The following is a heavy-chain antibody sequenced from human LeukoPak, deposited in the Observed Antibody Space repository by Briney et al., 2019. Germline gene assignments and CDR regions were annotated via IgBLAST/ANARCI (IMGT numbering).Heavy chain of an antibody. CDR2: IYYSGST. CDR3: ARHPHYGSGSYYPIFDY. V-gene: IGHV4-59*08. CDR1: GGSISSYY. D-gene: IGHD3-10*01. Sequence: PSETLSLTCTVSGGSISSYYWSWIRQPPGKGLEWIGYIYYSGSTNYNPSLKSRVTISVDTSKKQFSLKLSSVTAADTAVYYCARHPHYGSGSYYPIFDYWGQGTLVTVSS. J-gene: IGHJ4*02.